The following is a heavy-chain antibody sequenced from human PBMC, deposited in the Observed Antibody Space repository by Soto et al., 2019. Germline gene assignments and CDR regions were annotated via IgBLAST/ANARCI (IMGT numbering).Heavy chain of an antibody. CDR1: GFTFSSYA. CDR2: ISGSGGST. Sequence: GGSLRLSCVASGFTFSSYAMSWVRQAPGKGLEWVSAISGSGGSTYYADSVKGRFTISRDNSKNTLYLQMNSLRAEDTAVYYCAKDPGASGDYYYYYMDVWGKGTTVTVSS. J-gene: IGHJ6*03. D-gene: IGHD4-17*01. V-gene: IGHV3-23*01. CDR3: AKDPGASGDYYYYYMDV.